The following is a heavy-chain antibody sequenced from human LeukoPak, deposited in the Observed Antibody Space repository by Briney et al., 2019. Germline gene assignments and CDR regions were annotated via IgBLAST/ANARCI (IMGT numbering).Heavy chain of an antibody. Sequence: SETLSLTCTVSGGSISSGDYYWSWIRQPPGKGLEWIGYIYYSGSTYYNPSLKSRVTISVDTSKNQFSLKLSSVTAADTAVYYCARCGGGGSGSYSQYYFDYWGQGTLVTVSS. J-gene: IGHJ4*02. D-gene: IGHD3-10*01. CDR3: ARCGGGGSGSYSQYYFDY. V-gene: IGHV4-30-4*08. CDR2: IYYSGST. CDR1: GGSISSGDYY.